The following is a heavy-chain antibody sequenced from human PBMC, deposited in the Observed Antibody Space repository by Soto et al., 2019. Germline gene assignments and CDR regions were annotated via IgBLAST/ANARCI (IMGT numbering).Heavy chain of an antibody. CDR3: ARVRFGDPFDF. Sequence: GASVKVSCKVSGYRFTTYGINWVRQAPGQGLEWVGWFNPDNQNTNYAQKFQDRVPLTTDSSTNTAYMELRDLRSDDTAVYYCARVRFGDPFDFWGQGSLVTV. CDR2: FNPDNQNT. J-gene: IGHJ4*02. D-gene: IGHD3-16*01. CDR1: GYRFTTYG. V-gene: IGHV1-18*01.